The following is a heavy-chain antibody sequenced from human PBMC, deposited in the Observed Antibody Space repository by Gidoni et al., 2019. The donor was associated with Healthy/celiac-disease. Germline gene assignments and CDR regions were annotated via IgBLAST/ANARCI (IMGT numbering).Heavy chain of an antibody. D-gene: IGHD3-10*01. J-gene: IGHJ4*02. CDR3: AKEGVRGVSYFDY. V-gene: IGHV3-30*18. Sequence: QVQLVESGGGVVQPGRSLRLSCAASGFTFSSYGMHWVRQAPGKGLEWVAVISYDGSNKYYADSVKGRFTISRDNSKNTLYLQMNSLRAEDTAVYYCAKEGVRGVSYFDYWGQGTLVTVSS. CDR1: GFTFSSYG. CDR2: ISYDGSNK.